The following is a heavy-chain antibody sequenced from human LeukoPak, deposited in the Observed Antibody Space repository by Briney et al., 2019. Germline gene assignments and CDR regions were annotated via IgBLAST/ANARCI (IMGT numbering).Heavy chain of an antibody. CDR2: ISWDGGST. CDR3: AKDGSNYANYYYYVDV. D-gene: IGHD4-11*01. V-gene: IGHV3-43D*03. J-gene: IGHJ6*03. Sequence: PGGSLRLSCAASGFTFDDYAMHWVRQAPGKGLEWVSLISWDGGSTYYADSVKGRFTISRDNSKNSLYLQMNSLRAEDTALYYCAKDGSNYANYYYYVDVWGKGTTVTVSS. CDR1: GFTFDDYA.